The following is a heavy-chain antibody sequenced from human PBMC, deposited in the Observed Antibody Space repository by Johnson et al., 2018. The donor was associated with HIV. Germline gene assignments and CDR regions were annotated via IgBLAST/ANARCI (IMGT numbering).Heavy chain of an antibody. CDR1: EFTFGSYG. D-gene: IGHD6-19*01. V-gene: IGHV3-30*02. CDR2: IRYDGTNK. Sequence: QVQLVESGGGVVQPGGSLRLSCAASEFTFGSYGMHWVRQAPGKGLEWVAFIRYDGTNKYNADSVKGRFTISRDNSKNTLFLQMNSPRAEDTAVYYCAREGEWLVPSLDIWGQGTMVTVSS. CDR3: AREGEWLVPSLDI. J-gene: IGHJ3*02.